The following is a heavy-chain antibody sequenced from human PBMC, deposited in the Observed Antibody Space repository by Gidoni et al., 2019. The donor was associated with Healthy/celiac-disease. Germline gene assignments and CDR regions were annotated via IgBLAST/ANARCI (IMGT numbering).Heavy chain of an antibody. D-gene: IGHD1-20*01. CDR1: GGTFSRYA. J-gene: IGHJ4*02. Sequence: QVQLVQSGAEVKKPGCSVKVSCKASGGTFSRYAISWVRQAPGQGLEWMGGIIPIFGTANYAQKFQGRVTITADESTSTAYMELSSLRSEDTAVYYCASRYNWNDEYDYWGQGTLVTVSS. CDR2: IIPIFGTA. CDR3: ASRYNWNDEYDY. V-gene: IGHV1-69*01.